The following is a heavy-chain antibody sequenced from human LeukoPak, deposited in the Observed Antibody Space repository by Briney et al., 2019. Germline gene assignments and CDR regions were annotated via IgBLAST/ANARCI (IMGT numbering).Heavy chain of an antibody. CDR1: GGSFSGYY. Sequence: PSETLSLTCAVYGGSFSGYYWSWIRQPAGKGLEWIGRIYTSGSTNYNPSLKSRVTMSVDTSKNQFSLKLSSVTAADTAVYYCARGIKGSGAFYFDYWGQGTLVTVSS. D-gene: IGHD3-10*01. CDR3: ARGIKGSGAFYFDY. J-gene: IGHJ4*02. CDR2: IYTSGST. V-gene: IGHV4-59*10.